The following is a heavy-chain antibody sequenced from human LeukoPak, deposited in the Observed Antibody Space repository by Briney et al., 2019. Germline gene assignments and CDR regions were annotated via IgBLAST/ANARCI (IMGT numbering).Heavy chain of an antibody. V-gene: IGHV3-23*01. D-gene: IGHD6-19*01. CDR1: GFTFSSYA. J-gene: IGHJ4*02. CDR2: ISGSGGNT. CDR3: AKDGDQWLPTYYFDY. Sequence: GGSLRLSCAASGFTFSSYAMSWVRQAPGKGLEWVSAISGSGGNTYDADSVKGRFTISRDNSKNTLYLQMNSLRAEDTAVYYCAKDGDQWLPTYYFDYWGQGTLVTVSS.